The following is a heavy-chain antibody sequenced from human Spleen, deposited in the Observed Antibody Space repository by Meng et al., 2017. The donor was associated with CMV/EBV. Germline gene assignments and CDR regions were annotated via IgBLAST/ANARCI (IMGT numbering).Heavy chain of an antibody. J-gene: IGHJ3*02. Sequence: KVSCKGSGYSFTSYWIGWVRQMPGKGLEWMGIIYPGDSDTRYSPSFQGQVTISADKSISTAYLQWSSLKASDTAMYYCARHLGTYCSSTSCYQIDAFDIWGQGTMVTVSS. CDR2: IYPGDSDT. CDR1: GYSFTSYW. D-gene: IGHD2-2*01. CDR3: ARHLGTYCSSTSCYQIDAFDI. V-gene: IGHV5-51*01.